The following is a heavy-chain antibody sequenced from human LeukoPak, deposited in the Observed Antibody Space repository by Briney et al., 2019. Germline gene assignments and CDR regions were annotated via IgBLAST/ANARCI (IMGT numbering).Heavy chain of an antibody. D-gene: IGHD5-12*01. V-gene: IGHV4-61*02. J-gene: IGHJ4*02. CDR3: ARGGDAAPFDF. CDR2: IYTSGST. CDR1: GYSISSGYY. Sequence: SETLSLTCSVSGYSISSGYYWGWIRQPAGKGLEWIGRIYTSGSTNYNPSLKSRVTISGDTSKNQFSLKLNSVTAADTAVYYCARGGDAAPFDFWGQGTLVTVSS.